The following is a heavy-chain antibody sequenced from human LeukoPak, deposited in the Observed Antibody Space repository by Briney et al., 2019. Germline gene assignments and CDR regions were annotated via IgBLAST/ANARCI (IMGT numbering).Heavy chain of an antibody. CDR3: ARDLSYGDYAIHNWFDP. Sequence: SETLSLTCAVYGGSFSGYYWSWIRQPPGKGLEWIGEINHSGSTNYNPSLKSRVAISVDTSKNQFSLKLSSVTAADTAVYYCARDLSYGDYAIHNWFDPWGQGTLVTVSS. CDR1: GGSFSGYY. CDR2: INHSGST. D-gene: IGHD4-17*01. J-gene: IGHJ5*02. V-gene: IGHV4-34*01.